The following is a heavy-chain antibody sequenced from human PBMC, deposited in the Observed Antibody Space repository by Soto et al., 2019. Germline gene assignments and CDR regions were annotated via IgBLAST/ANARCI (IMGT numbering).Heavy chain of an antibody. D-gene: IGHD3-16*02. CDR1: GFSLSTSGVG. V-gene: IGHV2-5*02. CDR2: IYWDDDK. Sequence: QITLKESGPTLVKPTQTLTLTCTFSGFSLSTSGVGVGWIRQPPGKALEWLALIYWDDDKRYSPSLKSRLTITNDDAKIQVVLTITHMDPVDTATYYCARIRVMGQEGVIVNPYDAFDIWGQGTMVTVSS. J-gene: IGHJ3*02. CDR3: ARIRVMGQEGVIVNPYDAFDI.